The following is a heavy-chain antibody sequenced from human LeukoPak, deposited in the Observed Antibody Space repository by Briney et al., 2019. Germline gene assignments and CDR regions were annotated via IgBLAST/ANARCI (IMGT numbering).Heavy chain of an antibody. V-gene: IGHV4-34*01. CDR3: ARRGATMVRGTKLDYYYGMDV. D-gene: IGHD3-10*01. CDR1: GGSFSGYY. J-gene: IGHJ6*04. Sequence: PSETLSLTCAVYGGSFSGYYWSWIRQPPGKGLEWIGEINHSGSTNYNPSLKGRVTISVDTSKNQFSLKLSSVTAADTAVYYCARRGATMVRGTKLDYYYGMDVWGKGTTVTVSS. CDR2: INHSGST.